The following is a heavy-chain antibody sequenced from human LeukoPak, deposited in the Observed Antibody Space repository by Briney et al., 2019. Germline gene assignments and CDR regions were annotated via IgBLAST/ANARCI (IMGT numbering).Heavy chain of an antibody. J-gene: IGHJ3*02. D-gene: IGHD3-10*01. Sequence: SETLSLTCAVSGYSIRSSNWWGWIRQPPGKGLEWIGYIYYSGSTYYNPSLKSRVTMSVDTSKNQFSLKLSSVTAVGTAVYYCARGSGILDAFDIWGQGTMVSVSS. CDR1: GYSIRSSNW. CDR3: ARGSGILDAFDI. V-gene: IGHV4-28*03. CDR2: IYYSGST.